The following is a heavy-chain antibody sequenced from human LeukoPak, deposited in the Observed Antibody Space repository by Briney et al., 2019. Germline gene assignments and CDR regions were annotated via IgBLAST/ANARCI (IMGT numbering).Heavy chain of an antibody. J-gene: IGHJ6*03. V-gene: IGHV4-59*01. CDR1: GGSISDYF. Sequence: SETLSLTCTVSGGSISDYFWSWIRQPPGKGLEWIGYVYNSGNTNYNPSLKSRVTISVDTSKNQFSLKLSSVTAADTAVYYCARRGHYMDVWGKGITVTVSS. CDR3: ARRGHYMDV. CDR2: VYNSGNT.